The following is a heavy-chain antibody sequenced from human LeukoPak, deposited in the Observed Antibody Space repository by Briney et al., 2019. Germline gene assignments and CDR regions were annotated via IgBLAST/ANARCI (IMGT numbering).Heavy chain of an antibody. Sequence: PSETLSLTCSVSGASISSYYWSWIRQPPGKGLEWIGRIYTSGSTNYNPSLKSRVTMSVDTSKNQFSLKLSSVAAADTAVYYCARDPLYYYDSSGPRIPGNYYYYYGMDVWGQGTTVTVSS. V-gene: IGHV4-4*07. CDR3: ARDPLYYYDSSGPRIPGNYYYYYGMDV. D-gene: IGHD3-22*01. J-gene: IGHJ6*02. CDR2: IYTSGST. CDR1: GASISSYY.